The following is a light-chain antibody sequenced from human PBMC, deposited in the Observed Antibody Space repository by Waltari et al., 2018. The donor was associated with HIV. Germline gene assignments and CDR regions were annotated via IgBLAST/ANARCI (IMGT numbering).Light chain of an antibody. V-gene: IGKV1-8*01. Sequence: AIRMTQSPSSFSASTGDRVTITCRASQGISSYLAWYPQKPGKAPKLFLYAASTLQSGVPSRFSGSGSGTDFTLTISCLQSEDFATYYCQHYDSYPRTFGQGTKLEIK. CDR1: QGISSY. J-gene: IGKJ2*01. CDR3: QHYDSYPRT. CDR2: AAS.